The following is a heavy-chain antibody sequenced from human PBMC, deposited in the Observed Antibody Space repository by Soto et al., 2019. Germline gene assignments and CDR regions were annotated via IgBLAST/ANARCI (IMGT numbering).Heavy chain of an antibody. CDR2: IGTAGDT. CDR3: ARGSYCSGGSYYPHSGFRFDP. V-gene: IGHV3-13*01. J-gene: IGHJ5*02. D-gene: IGHD2-15*01. CDR1: GFTFSSYD. Sequence: PGGSLRLSCAASGFTFSSYDMHWVRQATGKGLEWVSAIGTAGDTYYPGSVKGRFTISRENAKNTLYLQMNSLRAGDTAVYYCARGSYCSGGSYYPHSGFRFDPWGQGTLVTVSS.